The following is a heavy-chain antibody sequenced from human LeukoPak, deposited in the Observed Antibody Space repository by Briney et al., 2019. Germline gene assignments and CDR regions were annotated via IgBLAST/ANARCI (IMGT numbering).Heavy chain of an antibody. V-gene: IGHV3-74*01. CDR2: VNSEGSST. CDR3: ARAQAVAGTGGFDP. J-gene: IGHJ5*02. CDR1: GFTFNNYW. D-gene: IGHD6-19*01. Sequence: GGSLRLSCAASGFTFNNYWMHWVRQAPGKGLVWVSRVNSEGSSTSYADSVKGRFTISRDNAKNTVYLQMKSLRDDDTAVYYCARAQAVAGTGGFDPWGQGTLVTVSS.